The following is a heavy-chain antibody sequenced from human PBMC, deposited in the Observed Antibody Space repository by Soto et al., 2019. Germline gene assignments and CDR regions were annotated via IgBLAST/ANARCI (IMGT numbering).Heavy chain of an antibody. CDR3: AGEKVGTTGIDF. V-gene: IGHV1-8*01. CDR1: GYTFTGYD. CDR2: MNPNSGNT. Sequence: ASLKVSCKSSGYTFTGYDINCVRHATGQGLELMGWMNPNSGNTGYAQNFQGRVTMTRDNSITTAYMELTSLRDDDSAVYYCAGEKVGTTGIDFWGQGTLVTVSS. J-gene: IGHJ4*02. D-gene: IGHD1-26*01.